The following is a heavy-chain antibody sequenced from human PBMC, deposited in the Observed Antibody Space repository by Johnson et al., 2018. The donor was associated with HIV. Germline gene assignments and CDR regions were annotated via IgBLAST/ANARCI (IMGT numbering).Heavy chain of an antibody. CDR1: GFTFTDYQ. J-gene: IGHJ3*02. CDR3: ARRPITIFGVAFGAFDI. D-gene: IGHD3-3*01. Sequence: QVQLVESGGGLVKPGGSLRLSCAASGFTFTDYQMSWIRQAPGKGLEWVSYISRSGTTIYYADSVQGRFTVSRDNAKNSLYLKMNSLRAEDTAVYYCARRPITIFGVAFGAFDIWGQGTMVTVSS. CDR2: ISRSGTTI. V-gene: IGHV3-11*04.